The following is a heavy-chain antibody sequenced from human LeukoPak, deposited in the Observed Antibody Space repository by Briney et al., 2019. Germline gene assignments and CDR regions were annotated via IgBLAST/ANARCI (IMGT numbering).Heavy chain of an antibody. CDR1: GGSIRSSYYY. D-gene: IGHD1/OR15-1a*01. V-gene: IGHV4-39*01. CDR3: ARSSNKRFDY. J-gene: IGHJ4*02. Sequence: SETLSLTCTVSGGSIRSSYYYWGWIRQPPGKGLEWIGSIYDSGSTYYNPSLKSRVTISVDTSKNQFSLKLNSVTAADTAVYYCARSSNKRFDYWGQGTLVTVSS. CDR2: IYDSGST.